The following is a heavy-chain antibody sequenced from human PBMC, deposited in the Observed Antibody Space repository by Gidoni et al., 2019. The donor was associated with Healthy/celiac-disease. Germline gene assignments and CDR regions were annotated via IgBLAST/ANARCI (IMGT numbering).Heavy chain of an antibody. CDR1: GFTCSSYA. D-gene: IGHD4-17*01. V-gene: IGHV3-23*01. Sequence: EVQLLESGGGLVQPGGSLRLSCAASGFTCSSYAMSWVRQAPGKGLEWVSAIRGSGGRTYYADSVKSRFTISRDNSKNELYLQMNSLRAEDTAVYYCAKWDYGGNGYFDYWGQGTLVTVSS. J-gene: IGHJ4*02. CDR2: IRGSGGRT. CDR3: AKWDYGGNGYFDY.